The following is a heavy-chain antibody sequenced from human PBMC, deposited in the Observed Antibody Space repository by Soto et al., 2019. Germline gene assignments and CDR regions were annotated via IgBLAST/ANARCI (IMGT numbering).Heavy chain of an antibody. CDR2: INAGNGNT. Sequence: ASVKVSCKASGYTFTSYAMHWVRQAPGQRLEWMGWINAGNGNTKYSQKFQGRVTITRDTSASTAYMELSSLRSEDTAVYYCARGGRVYYDSSGYYRLDYWGQGTLVTVS. CDR1: GYTFTSYA. D-gene: IGHD3-22*01. J-gene: IGHJ4*02. CDR3: ARGGRVYYDSSGYYRLDY. V-gene: IGHV1-3*01.